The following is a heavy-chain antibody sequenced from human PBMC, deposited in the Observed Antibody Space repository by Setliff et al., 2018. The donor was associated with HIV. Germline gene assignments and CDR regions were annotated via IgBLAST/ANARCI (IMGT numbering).Heavy chain of an antibody. V-gene: IGHV4-61*01. J-gene: IGHJ4*02. CDR2: IHYTGST. D-gene: IGHD4-17*01. CDR3: ARDPPGYGDSKDY. Sequence: TSETLSLTCSVSGGSVSRVNYYWSWIRQPPGKGLEWIGYIHYTGSTTYNPSLKSRVTISVDTSKNQFSLELSSVTAADTAVYYCARDPPGYGDSKDYWGQGKLVTVSS. CDR1: GGSVSRVNYY.